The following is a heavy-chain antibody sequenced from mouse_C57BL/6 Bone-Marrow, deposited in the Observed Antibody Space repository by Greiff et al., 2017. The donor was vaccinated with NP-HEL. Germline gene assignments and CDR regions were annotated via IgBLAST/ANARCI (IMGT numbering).Heavy chain of an antibody. CDR3: ARYYYGSRGWYFDV. CDR2: IDPNSGGT. CDR1: GYTFTSYW. D-gene: IGHD1-1*01. Sequence: VQLQQPGADLVKPGASVKLSCKASGYTFTSYWMHWVKQRPGRGLEWIGRIDPNSGGTKFNEKFKTKATLTVDKPSSTAYMQLSSLPSEDSAVYYCARYYYGSRGWYFDVWGTGTTVTVSS. V-gene: IGHV1-72*01. J-gene: IGHJ1*03.